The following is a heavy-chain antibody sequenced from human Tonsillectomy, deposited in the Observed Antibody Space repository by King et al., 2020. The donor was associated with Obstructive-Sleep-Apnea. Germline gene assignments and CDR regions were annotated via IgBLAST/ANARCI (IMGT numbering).Heavy chain of an antibody. Sequence: QLVQSGAEVKKPGESLRISCRGSGYNFISQWINWVRQMPGKGLEWMGRIDPSDSYTNYNPSFQGHVTLSADRSISTAYLQWSSLKASDTAIYYCLRLGRFPGLEGDWGQGTLVTVSS. J-gene: IGHJ4*02. CDR2: IDPSDSYT. CDR1: GYNFISQW. CDR3: LRLGRFPGLEGD. D-gene: IGHD1-1*01. V-gene: IGHV5-10-1*03.